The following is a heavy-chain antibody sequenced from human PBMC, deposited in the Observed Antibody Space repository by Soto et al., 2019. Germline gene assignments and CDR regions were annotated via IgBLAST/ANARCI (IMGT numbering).Heavy chain of an antibody. V-gene: IGHV1-3*01. D-gene: IGHD2-2*01. CDR2: MNAGNGNT. J-gene: IGHJ4*02. Sequence: GASVKVSCKASGYTFTSYAMHWVRQAPGQRLEWMGWMNAGNGNTKYSQKFQGRVTITRDTSASTAYMELRSLRSDDTAVYYCARDHMQVGDYWGQGTLVTVSS. CDR3: ARDHMQVGDY. CDR1: GYTFTSYA.